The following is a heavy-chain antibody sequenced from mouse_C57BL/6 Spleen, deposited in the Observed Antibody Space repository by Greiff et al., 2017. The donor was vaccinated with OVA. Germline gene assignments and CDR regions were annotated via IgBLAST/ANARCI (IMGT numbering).Heavy chain of an antibody. D-gene: IGHD1-1*01. CDR1: GYTFTDYE. CDR3: TGYYGSSFWYFDV. CDR2: IDPETGGT. V-gene: IGHV1-15*01. J-gene: IGHJ1*03. Sequence: VQLQQSGAELVRPGASVTLSCKASGYTFTDYEMHWVKQTPVHGLEWIGAIDPETGGTAYNQKFKGKAILTADKSSSTAYMELRSLTSEDSAVYYCTGYYGSSFWYFDVWGTVTTVTVSS.